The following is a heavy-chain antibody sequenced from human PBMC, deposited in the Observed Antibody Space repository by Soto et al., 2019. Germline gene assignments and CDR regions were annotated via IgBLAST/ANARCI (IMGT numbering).Heavy chain of an antibody. D-gene: IGHD6-13*01. CDR2: INAANGDT. CDR1: GYTFTSYG. V-gene: IGHV1-3*01. CDR3: VRRHVSATGLDWFDP. J-gene: IGHJ5*02. Sequence: ASVKVSCKASGYTFTSYGIHWVRQAPGQRLEWVGWINAANGDTKYSPKFQGRVTITRDTSASTAYMELSSLRSEDTAVYYCVRRHVSATGLDWFDPWGQGTLVTVSS.